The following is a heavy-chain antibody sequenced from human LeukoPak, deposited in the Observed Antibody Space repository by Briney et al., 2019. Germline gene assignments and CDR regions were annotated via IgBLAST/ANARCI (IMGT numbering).Heavy chain of an antibody. J-gene: IGHJ4*02. CDR3: ARVLDSSSWGLDY. D-gene: IGHD6-13*01. CDR1: GYTFTGYY. CDR2: INPNSGGT. Sequence: ASVKVSCKASGYTFTGYYMHWVRQAPGQGLEWMGWINPNSGGTNYAQKFQGWVTMTRDTSIRTAYMELSRLRSDDTAVYYCARVLDSSSWGLDYWGQGTLVTVSS. V-gene: IGHV1-2*04.